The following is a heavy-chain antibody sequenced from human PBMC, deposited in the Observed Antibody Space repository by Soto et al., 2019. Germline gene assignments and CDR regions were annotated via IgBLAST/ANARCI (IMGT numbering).Heavy chain of an antibody. J-gene: IGHJ4*02. D-gene: IGHD3-3*01. CDR3: ARAPETPPIFGVVRPYFFDF. CDR2: IFYSDSF. CDR1: GGSISSGGSY. Sequence: QVQLQESGPGLVKSSQTLSLTCTFSGGSISSGGSYWSWIRQRPGKGLEWIGYIFYSDSFYYTPSLKGRVVILADTSKNQFTLKLSSVTDADTAVYYCARAPETPPIFGVVRPYFFDFWGQGTLVTVSS. V-gene: IGHV4-31*03.